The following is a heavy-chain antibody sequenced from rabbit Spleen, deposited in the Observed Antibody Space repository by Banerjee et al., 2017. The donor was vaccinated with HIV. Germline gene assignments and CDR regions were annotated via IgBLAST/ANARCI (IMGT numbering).Heavy chain of an antibody. CDR2: IEVGSSGNT. CDR1: GVSFNDKDV. J-gene: IGHJ4*01. D-gene: IGHD4-1*01. V-gene: IGHV1S45*01. Sequence: QEQLEESGGGLVKPEGSLTLTCKASGVSFNDKDVMCWVRQAPGKGLEWITCIEVGSSGNTYYASWAKGRFTISKTSSTTVTLQMTSLTAADTATYFCARDLAGVIGWNFNLWGQGTLVTVS. CDR3: ARDLAGVIGWNFNL.